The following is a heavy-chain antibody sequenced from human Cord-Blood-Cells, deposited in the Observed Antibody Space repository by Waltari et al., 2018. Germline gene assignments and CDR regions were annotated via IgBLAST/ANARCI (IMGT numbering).Heavy chain of an antibody. J-gene: IGHJ6*02. D-gene: IGHD3-22*01. CDR1: GFTVSSNY. Sequence: EVQLVESGGGLIQPGGSLRLSCAASGFTVSSNYMSWVRQAPGKGMEWVAISYSGGSTYYADSAKGRFTIPRDNSNNTLYLQMNSLRAEDTAVYYCARGIVVVMDVWGQGTTVTVSS. CDR3: ARGIVVVMDV. V-gene: IGHV3-53*01. CDR2: SYSGGST.